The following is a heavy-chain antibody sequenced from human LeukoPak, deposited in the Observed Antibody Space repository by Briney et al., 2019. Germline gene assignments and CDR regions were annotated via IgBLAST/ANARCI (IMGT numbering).Heavy chain of an antibody. CDR2: IYYSGST. Sequence: SETLSLTCTVSGGSISSYYWSWIQQPPGKGLEWIGYIYYSGSTNYNPSLKSRVTISVDTSKNQFSLKLSSVTAADTAVYYCARGPWPSGYSYGYYFDYWGQGTLVTVSS. D-gene: IGHD5-18*01. V-gene: IGHV4-59*01. CDR1: GGSISSYY. CDR3: ARGPWPSGYSYGYYFDY. J-gene: IGHJ4*02.